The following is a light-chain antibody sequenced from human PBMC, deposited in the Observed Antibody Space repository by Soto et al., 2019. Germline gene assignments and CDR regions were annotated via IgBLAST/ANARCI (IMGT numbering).Light chain of an antibody. Sequence: QSALTQPASVSGSPGQSIAISCTGTSSDVGGYNYVCWYQQHPGKAPKRMIYDVSNRPSGVSDRFSGSKSGNTASLTISGIQAEDEADYYCSSYTSTSTYVFGTGTKLTVL. J-gene: IGLJ1*01. CDR3: SSYTSTSTYV. V-gene: IGLV2-14*01. CDR1: SSDVGGYNY. CDR2: DVS.